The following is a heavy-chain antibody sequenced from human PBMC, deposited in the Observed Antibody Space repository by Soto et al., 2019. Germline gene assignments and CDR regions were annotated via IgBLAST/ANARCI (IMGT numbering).Heavy chain of an antibody. V-gene: IGHV4-30-4*01. J-gene: IGHJ4*02. Sequence: PSETLSLTCTVYGGSISSGGCYWSWFRQPPGKGLEWIGYIYYSGSTYYNPSLKSRVTISVDTSKNQFSLKLSSVTAADTAVYYCARGGTTTFDYWGQGTLVTVSS. CDR2: IYYSGST. CDR3: ARGGTTTFDY. CDR1: GGSISSGGCY. D-gene: IGHD3-16*01.